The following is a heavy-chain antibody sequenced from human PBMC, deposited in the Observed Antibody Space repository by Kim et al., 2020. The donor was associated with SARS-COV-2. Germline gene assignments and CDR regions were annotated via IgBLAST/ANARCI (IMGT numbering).Heavy chain of an antibody. CDR3: ARSPDYLGYFRVNYYYMDV. D-gene: IGHD3-9*01. V-gene: IGHV4-30-2*05. Sequence: SRVTISVDTSKNQFSLKLSSVTAADTAVYYCARSPDYLGYFRVNYYYMDVWGKGTTVTVSS. J-gene: IGHJ6*03.